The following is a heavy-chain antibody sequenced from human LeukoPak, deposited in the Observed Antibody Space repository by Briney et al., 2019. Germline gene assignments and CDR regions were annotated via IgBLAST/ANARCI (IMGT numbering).Heavy chain of an antibody. D-gene: IGHD3-16*01. Sequence: SVKVSCKASGGTFSSYVISWVRQAPGQGLDWMGRIIPILGIAYYAQKFHGRVTITADKSTSTAYMELSSLRSEDTAVYYCARDTLRGDYYYGMDVWGQGTTVTVSS. CDR2: IIPILGIA. V-gene: IGHV1-69*04. J-gene: IGHJ6*02. CDR1: GGTFSSYV. CDR3: ARDTLRGDYYYGMDV.